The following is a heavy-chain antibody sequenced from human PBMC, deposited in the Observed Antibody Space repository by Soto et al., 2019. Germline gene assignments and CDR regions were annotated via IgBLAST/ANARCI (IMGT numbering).Heavy chain of an antibody. CDR3: TRDRRISGFDP. Sequence: GGSLRLSCEASGFTFSSYWMHWVRQGPGRGLEWLSLINSDGRSPNYADSVKGRFTVSRDNAKNTLFLQMNSLRVDDTGVYYCTRDRRISGFDPWGQGTLVTVSS. CDR2: INSDGRSP. D-gene: IGHD3-16*02. V-gene: IGHV3-74*01. CDR1: GFTFSSYW. J-gene: IGHJ5*02.